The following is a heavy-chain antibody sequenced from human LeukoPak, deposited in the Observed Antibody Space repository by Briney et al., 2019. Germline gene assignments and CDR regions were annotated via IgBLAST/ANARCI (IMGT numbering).Heavy chain of an antibody. CDR2: INHSGST. CDR3: GGAPYYYYGMDV. CDR1: GGSFSGYY. V-gene: IGHV4-34*01. Sequence: PSETLSLTCGVYGGSFSGYYWSWIRQPPGKGLEWIGEINHSGSTNYNPSLKSRVTISVDTSKNQFSLNLTSVTAADTAVYYCGGAPYYYYGMDVWGQGTTVTVSS. J-gene: IGHJ6*02.